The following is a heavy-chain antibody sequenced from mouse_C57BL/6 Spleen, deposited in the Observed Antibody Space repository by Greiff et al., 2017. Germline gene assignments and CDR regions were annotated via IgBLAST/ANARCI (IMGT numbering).Heavy chain of an antibody. Sequence: EVQLVESGPGLVKPSQSLSLTCSVTGYSITSGYYWNWIRQFPGNKLEWMGYISYDGSNNYNPSLKNRISITRDTSKNQFFLKLNSVTTEDTATYYCARDGGTTVRDYWGQGTTLTVSS. CDR3: ARDGGTTVRDY. CDR1: GYSITSGYY. CDR2: ISYDGSN. V-gene: IGHV3-6*01. D-gene: IGHD1-1*01. J-gene: IGHJ2*01.